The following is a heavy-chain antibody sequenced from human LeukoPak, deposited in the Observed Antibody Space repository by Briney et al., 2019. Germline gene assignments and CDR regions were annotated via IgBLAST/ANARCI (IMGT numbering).Heavy chain of an antibody. Sequence: SQTLSLTCTVSGGSISSGSYYWSWIRQPAGKGLEWIGRIYTSGSTNYNPSLKSRVTISVDTSKSQFSLKLSSVTAADTAVYYCARALVYNYYDRGDGAFDIWGQGTMVTVSS. J-gene: IGHJ3*02. V-gene: IGHV4-61*02. D-gene: IGHD3-22*01. CDR3: ARALVYNYYDRGDGAFDI. CDR2: IYTSGST. CDR1: GGSISSGSYY.